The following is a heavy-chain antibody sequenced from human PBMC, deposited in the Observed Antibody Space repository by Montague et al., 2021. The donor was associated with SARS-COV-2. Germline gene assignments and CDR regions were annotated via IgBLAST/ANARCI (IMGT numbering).Heavy chain of an antibody. CDR2: ISYSGST. Sequence: SETLSLTCTVSAGSISTNSYYWAWIRPPPGMGLEWIGSISYSGSTYFNPSLESRLTMSVDTSKNHFSLKLSSVTAADTAVYYCSRLWDFYGSGSYKNSWFDPWGQGTRVTVSS. J-gene: IGHJ5*02. CDR1: AGSISTNSYY. V-gene: IGHV4-39*02. D-gene: IGHD3-10*01. CDR3: SRLWDFYGSGSYKNSWFDP.